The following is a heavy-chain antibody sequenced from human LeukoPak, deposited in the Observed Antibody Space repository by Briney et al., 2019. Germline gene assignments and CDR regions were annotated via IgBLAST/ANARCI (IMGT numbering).Heavy chain of an antibody. CDR3: AELGITMIGGV. CDR1: GYTFTSYY. V-gene: IGHV3-48*03. CDR2: ISSSGSTI. Sequence: ASGYTFTSYYMHWVRQAPGKGLEWVSYISSSGSTIYYADSVKGRFTISRDNAKNSLYLQMNSLRAEDTAVYYCAELGITMIGGVWGKGTTVTISS. D-gene: IGHD3-10*02. J-gene: IGHJ6*04.